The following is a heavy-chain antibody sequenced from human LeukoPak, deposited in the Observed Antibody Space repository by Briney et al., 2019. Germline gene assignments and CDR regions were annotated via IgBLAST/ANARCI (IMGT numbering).Heavy chain of an antibody. J-gene: IGHJ4*02. CDR1: GFIFSTYA. Sequence: GGSLRLSCAASGFIFSTYAMSWVRQAPGKGLEWVSAITGSGDSTYYADSVKGRFTISRDNSKNTLSLQMNSLRAEDTAVYYCAKENPVGGTNYFDYWGQGTLVTVSS. CDR3: AKENPVGGTNYFDY. CDR2: ITGSGDST. V-gene: IGHV3-23*01. D-gene: IGHD1-26*01.